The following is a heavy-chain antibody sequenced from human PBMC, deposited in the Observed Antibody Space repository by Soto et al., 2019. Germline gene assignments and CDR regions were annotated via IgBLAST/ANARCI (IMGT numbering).Heavy chain of an antibody. Sequence: QITLKESGPTLVKPTQTLTLTCTFSGFSLSTSGVGVGWIHQPPGKALEWLELIYWDDDKRYSPSLNSRLTITKDTAKIQVALTMTDMDAVDTGTYYWALAYCGSTCCHPYYDYTTDVWGQGTTVTVS. J-gene: IGHJ6*02. CDR2: IYWDDDK. D-gene: IGHD2-2*01. CDR3: ALAYCGSTCCHPYYDYTTDV. V-gene: IGHV2-5*02. CDR1: GFSLSTSGVG.